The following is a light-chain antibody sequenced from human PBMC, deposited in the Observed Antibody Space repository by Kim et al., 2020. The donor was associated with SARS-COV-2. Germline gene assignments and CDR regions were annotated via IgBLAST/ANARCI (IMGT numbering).Light chain of an antibody. J-gene: IGKJ2*01. CDR3: QQFNSPYT. Sequence: SASVGDRVTITCRASQDIKNYLAWYQQIPGRAPKLLIYAASTLQSGVPSRFSGSGSGTDFTLTMSALQPEDFGDYHCQQFNSPYTFGQGTKVDIK. CDR2: AAS. CDR1: QDIKNY. V-gene: IGKV1-9*01.